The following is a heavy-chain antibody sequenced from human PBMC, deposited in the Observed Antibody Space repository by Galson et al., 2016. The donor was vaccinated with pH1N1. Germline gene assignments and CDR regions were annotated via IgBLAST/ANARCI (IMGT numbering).Heavy chain of an antibody. J-gene: IGHJ3*02. CDR2: IYLGGSHI. CDR3: ARQNDYGDYRGDAFDI. CDR1: GYSFRSSW. V-gene: IGHV5-51*01. D-gene: IGHD4-17*01. Sequence: QSGAEVKKPGESLKISCQGSGYSFRSSWIGWVRQMPGKGLEWMGIIYLGGSHIRYSPSFQGQVTISADKSINIVYLQGSSLKASDTAIYYCARQNDYGDYRGDAFDIWGQGTLVTVSS.